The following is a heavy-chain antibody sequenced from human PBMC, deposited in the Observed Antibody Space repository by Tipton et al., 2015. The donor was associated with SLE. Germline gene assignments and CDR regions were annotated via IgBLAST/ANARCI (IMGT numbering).Heavy chain of an antibody. D-gene: IGHD2-2*01. Sequence: TLSLTCTVSGGSISSSSYYWGWIRQPPGKGLEWIGTIYYSGSTYYNPSLKSRVTISVDTSKKQFSLKLSSVTAADTAVYYCARGDCSSTSCLDYWGQGTLVTVSS. CDR1: GGSISSSSYY. V-gene: IGHV4-39*07. J-gene: IGHJ4*02. CDR2: IYYSGST. CDR3: ARGDCSSTSCLDY.